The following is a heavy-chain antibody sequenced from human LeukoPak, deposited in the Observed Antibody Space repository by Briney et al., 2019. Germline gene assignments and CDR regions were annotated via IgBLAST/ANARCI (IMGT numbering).Heavy chain of an antibody. D-gene: IGHD3-22*01. V-gene: IGHV3-74*01. CDR2: INSDGSST. Sequence: GGSLRLSYAASRFTFSTYWMHWVRQAPGKGLVWVSRINSDGSSTDYADSVKGRFTISRDNAKNSLYLQMNSLRAEDTAFYYCARVQQYDKFDYWGQGTLVTVSS. CDR1: RFTFSTYW. CDR3: ARVQQYDKFDY. J-gene: IGHJ4*02.